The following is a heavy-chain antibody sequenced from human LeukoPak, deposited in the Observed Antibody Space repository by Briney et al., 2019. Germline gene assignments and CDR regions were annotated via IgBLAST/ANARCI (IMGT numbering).Heavy chain of an antibody. D-gene: IGHD1-1*01. J-gene: IGHJ5*02. Sequence: GGSLRLSCVASGFSFRNYWISWARQAPGKGLEWVANIKDDGRDKYYVDSVKGRFTISRDNAKNSLSLQMNSLRAEDTAVYYCARDTGGGFDPWGQGTLVTVSS. CDR1: GFSFRNYW. V-gene: IGHV3-7*01. CDR3: ARDTGGGFDP. CDR2: IKDDGRDK.